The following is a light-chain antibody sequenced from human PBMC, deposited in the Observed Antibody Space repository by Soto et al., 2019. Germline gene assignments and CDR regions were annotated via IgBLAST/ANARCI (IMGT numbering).Light chain of an antibody. CDR3: QQYNTYST. CDR1: QSVSTW. Sequence: DIQMTQSPSTLSASVGDRVTITCRASQSVSTWLAWYQQKPGKAPQVLISMASTLESGVPSRFSGSGSGTEFTLTISSLQPDDFATYYCQQYNTYSTFGQGTRLEIK. J-gene: IGKJ5*01. CDR2: MAS. V-gene: IGKV1-5*03.